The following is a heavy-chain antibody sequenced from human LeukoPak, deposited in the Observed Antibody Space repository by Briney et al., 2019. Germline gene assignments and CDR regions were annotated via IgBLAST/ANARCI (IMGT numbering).Heavy chain of an antibody. D-gene: IGHD6-6*01. J-gene: IGHJ4*02. V-gene: IGHV4-39*01. Sequence: PSETLSLTCTVSGGSISSNSYYWGWIRQPPGKGLEWIGSIYYTENTYYSPSLKSRVTMSVDTSKNQFSLKLGSVTAADTAVYYCASGYSSSSFDYWGPGTLVTVSS. CDR1: GGSISSNSYY. CDR2: IYYTENT. CDR3: ASGYSSSSFDY.